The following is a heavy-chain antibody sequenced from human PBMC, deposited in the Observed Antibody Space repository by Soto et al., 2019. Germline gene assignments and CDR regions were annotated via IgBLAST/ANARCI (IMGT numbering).Heavy chain of an antibody. CDR3: AKDSYYYGSGSYNYYMDV. Sequence: PGGSLRLSCAASGFTFDDYAMHWVRQAPGKGLEWVSGISWNSGSIGYADSVKGRFTISRDNAKNSLYLQMNSLRAGDTALYYCAKDSYYYGSGSYNYYMDVWGKGTTVTVSS. J-gene: IGHJ6*03. CDR2: ISWNSGSI. V-gene: IGHV3-9*01. CDR1: GFTFDDYA. D-gene: IGHD3-10*01.